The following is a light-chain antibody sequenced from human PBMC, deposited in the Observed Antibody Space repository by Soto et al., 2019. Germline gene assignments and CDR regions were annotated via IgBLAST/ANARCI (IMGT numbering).Light chain of an antibody. CDR1: SSDIAIYNY. J-gene: IGLJ1*01. V-gene: IGLV2-14*01. Sequence: QSVLTQPASVSGSPGQSITISCTGTSSDIAIYNYVSWYQQQPGKAPKLMIYQVTNRPSGVSNRFSGSRSGNTASLTISGLQAEDEADYYCSSYTDSSNYVFGTGTKV. CDR2: QVT. CDR3: SSYTDSSNYV.